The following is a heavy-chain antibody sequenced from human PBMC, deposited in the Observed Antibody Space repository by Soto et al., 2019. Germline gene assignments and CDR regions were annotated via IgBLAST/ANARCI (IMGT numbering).Heavy chain of an antibody. Sequence: ASVKVSCKASGYTFTGYYVHWVRQAPGQGLEWKGWINPNSGDTNYAQNFQGWVTMTRDTSISTAYMELRRLRSDDTAVYFCAREGAAAGFYYYYMDVWGRGTTVTVSS. J-gene: IGHJ6*03. V-gene: IGHV1-2*04. CDR3: AREGAAAGFYYYYMDV. D-gene: IGHD6-13*01. CDR1: GYTFTGYY. CDR2: INPNSGDT.